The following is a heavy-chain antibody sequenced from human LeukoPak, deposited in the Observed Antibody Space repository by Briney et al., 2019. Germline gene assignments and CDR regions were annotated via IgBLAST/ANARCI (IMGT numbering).Heavy chain of an antibody. CDR1: GFTLSRYA. CDR2: ALVDGSNK. J-gene: IGHJ4*02. D-gene: IGHD3-22*01. V-gene: IGHV3-30-3*01. Sequence: PGGCLRLSCAASGFTLSRYAMHWVRQAPGKGLGWVAVALVDGSNKDYADSVKGRFTISRDNSKNTLYLQMNSLGAEDTAVYYCARDPLDSSGYYYGGSFDYWGQGTLVTVSS. CDR3: ARDPLDSSGYYYGGSFDY.